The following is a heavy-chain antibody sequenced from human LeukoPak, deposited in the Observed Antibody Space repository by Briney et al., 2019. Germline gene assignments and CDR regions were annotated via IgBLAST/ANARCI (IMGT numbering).Heavy chain of an antibody. V-gene: IGHV1-69-2*01. J-gene: IGHJ3*02. CDR1: GYTFTDYY. Sequence: ASVKVSCKVSGYTFTDYYMHWVQQAPGKGLEWMGLVDPEDRETIYAEKFQDRVTITADTSTDTAYMELSSQRSEDTAVYYCATNAGGISAFFDIWGQGTMVTVSS. CDR2: VDPEDRET. D-gene: IGHD2-8*02. CDR3: ATNAGGISAFFDI.